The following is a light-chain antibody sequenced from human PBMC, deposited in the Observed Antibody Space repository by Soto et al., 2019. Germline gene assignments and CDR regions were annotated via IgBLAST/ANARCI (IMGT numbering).Light chain of an antibody. CDR3: HQYDNLPQT. V-gene: IGKV1-33*01. Sequence: MQMTQSPSSLSASVGDRVTLTCQASHDIREYLNWYQQKPGKPPKLLIYDASNLQTGVPSRFSGSGSGTDFTFTISSLQPEDIATYFCHQYDNLPQTFGPGTKVDIK. CDR2: DAS. J-gene: IGKJ3*01. CDR1: HDIREY.